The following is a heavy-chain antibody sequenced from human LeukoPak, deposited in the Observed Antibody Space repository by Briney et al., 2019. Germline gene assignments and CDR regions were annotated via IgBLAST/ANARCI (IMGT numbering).Heavy chain of an antibody. CDR1: GGTFSSYA. D-gene: IGHD2-2*01. Sequence: SVKVSCKASGGTFSSYAISWVRQAPGQGLEWMGRIIPIFRIANYAQKFQGRVTITADKSTSTAYMELSSLRSEDTAVYYCARMCPDIVVVPAAAPSYWFDPWGQGTLVTVSS. J-gene: IGHJ5*02. CDR3: ARMCPDIVVVPAAAPSYWFDP. CDR2: IIPIFRIA. V-gene: IGHV1-69*04.